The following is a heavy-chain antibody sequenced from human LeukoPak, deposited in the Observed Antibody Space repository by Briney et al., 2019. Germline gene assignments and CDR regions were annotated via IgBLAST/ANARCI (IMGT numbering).Heavy chain of an antibody. CDR3: ARVTIFGVTPGYMDV. CDR2: IYTSGST. V-gene: IGHV4-61*02. Sequence: SQTLSLTCTVSGGSISSGSYYWSWIRQPAGKALEWIGRIYTSGSTNYNPSLKSRVTISVDTSKNQFSLKLSSVTAADTAVYYCARVTIFGVTPGYMDVWGKGTTVTVSS. CDR1: GGSISSGSYY. D-gene: IGHD3-3*01. J-gene: IGHJ6*03.